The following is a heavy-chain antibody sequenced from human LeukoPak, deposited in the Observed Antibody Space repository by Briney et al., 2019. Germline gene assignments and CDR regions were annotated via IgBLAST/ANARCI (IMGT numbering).Heavy chain of an antibody. D-gene: IGHD3-10*01. J-gene: IGHJ5*02. CDR3: ARDLGSTMVRGVPNWFDP. V-gene: IGHV1-18*01. CDR1: GYTFTSYG. CDR2: ISAYNGNT. Sequence: ASVTVSCKASGYTFTSYGISWVRQAPGQGREGMGWISAYNGNTNYAQKLQGRVTMTTDTSTSTAYMELRSLRSDDTAVYYCARDLGSTMVRGVPNWFDPWGQGTLVTVSS.